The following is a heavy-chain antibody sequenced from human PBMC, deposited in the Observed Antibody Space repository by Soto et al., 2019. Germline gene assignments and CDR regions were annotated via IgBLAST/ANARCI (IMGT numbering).Heavy chain of an antibody. CDR1: GYTFTSYG. CDR3: ARSLYCYYDDQLFWFYP. J-gene: IGHJ5*02. D-gene: IGHD2-15*01. V-gene: IGHV1-18*01. Sequence: ASVKVSCKASGYTFTSYGISWVRQAPGQGLEWMGWISAYNGNTNYAQKLQGRVTMTTDTSTSTAYMELRSLRSDDTAVYYCARSLYCYYDDQLFWFYPWGQGSLVPVSA. CDR2: ISAYNGNT.